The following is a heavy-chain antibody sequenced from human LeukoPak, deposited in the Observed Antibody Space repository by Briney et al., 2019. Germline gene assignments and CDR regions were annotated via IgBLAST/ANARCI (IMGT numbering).Heavy chain of an antibody. V-gene: IGHV1-18*01. CDR3: GREYRDYYDSSGYYLDY. CDR1: GYTFTSYG. D-gene: IGHD3-22*01. J-gene: IGHJ4*02. CDR2: ISAYNGNT. Sequence: ASVKVSCKASGYTFTSYGISWVRQAPGQGLEWMGWISAYNGNTNYAQNLQGRVTMTTDTSTSTAYMELRSLRSNDTAVYYCGREYRDYYDSSGYYLDYWGQGTLVTVSS.